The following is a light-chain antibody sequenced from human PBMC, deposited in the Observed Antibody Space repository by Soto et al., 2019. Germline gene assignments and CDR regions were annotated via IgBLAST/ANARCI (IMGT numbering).Light chain of an antibody. CDR3: NSYTTTRALV. J-gene: IGLJ1*01. V-gene: IGLV2-14*01. CDR1: SSDVGGYDY. Sequence: QSVLTQPASVSGSPGQSITISCTGTSSDVGGYDYVSWYQQHPGKVPKLIIFEVTNRPSGVSSRFSGSKSGNTASLTISGLQAEDEADYYCNSYTTTRALVFGPGTKLTVL. CDR2: EVT.